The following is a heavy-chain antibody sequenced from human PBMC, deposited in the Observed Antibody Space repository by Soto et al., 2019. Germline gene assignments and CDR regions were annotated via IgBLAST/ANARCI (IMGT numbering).Heavy chain of an antibody. CDR1: GYIFTSYA. J-gene: IGHJ4*02. V-gene: IGHV1-3*01. CDR3: ARVPLPRGFNDPVRYFDY. D-gene: IGHD3-10*01. CDR2: INAGNGNT. Sequence: ASVKVSCKASGYIFTSYAMHWVRQAPGQRLEWMGWINAGNGNTKYSQKFQGRVTITRDTSASTAYMELSSLRSEDTAVYYCARVPLPRGFNDPVRYFDYWGQGTLVTVSS.